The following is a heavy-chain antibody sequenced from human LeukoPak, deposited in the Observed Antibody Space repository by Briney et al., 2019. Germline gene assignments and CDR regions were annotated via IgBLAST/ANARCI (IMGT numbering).Heavy chain of an antibody. Sequence: ETLSLTCSVSGGSINSFYWGWIRQPPGKGLEWVSSISSSSYIYYADSVKGRFTISRDNAKNSLYLQMNSLRAEDTAVYYCARDMREQQLVPDRVYFDYWGQGTLVTVSS. CDR1: GGSINSFY. D-gene: IGHD6-13*01. CDR3: ARDMREQQLVPDRVYFDY. CDR2: ISSSSYI. V-gene: IGHV3-69-1*01. J-gene: IGHJ4*02.